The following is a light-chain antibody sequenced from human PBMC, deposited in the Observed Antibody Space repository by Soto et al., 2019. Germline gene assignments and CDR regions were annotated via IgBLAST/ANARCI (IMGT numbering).Light chain of an antibody. V-gene: IGKV1-39*01. J-gene: IGKJ2*01. CDR2: AAS. Sequence: DIQMTQAPSSLSASVGDRVTITCRASQSISSYLNWYQQKPGKAPKLLIYAASSLQRGVPSRFTGSGTGTDFPLTISRLQPEDFATYYCQQSYSTPYTFGQGTKLAIK. CDR3: QQSYSTPYT. CDR1: QSISSY.